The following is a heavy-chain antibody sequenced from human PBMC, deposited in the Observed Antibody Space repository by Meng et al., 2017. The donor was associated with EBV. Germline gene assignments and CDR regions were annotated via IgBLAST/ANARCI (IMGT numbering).Heavy chain of an antibody. V-gene: IGHV1-18*01. J-gene: IGHJ4*02. Sequence: QVCLGPAGAEVRKHGDAVQVSCKSSVSTIPGYGVSWLRQAPGQGLEWMAWLGAHDYDRSHAPKFQGRVTVTADRPTATAYMELRNLRSDDTGVYYCARGTPGRRYADYWGQGTLVTVSS. CDR2: LGAHDYDR. D-gene: IGHD3-10*01. CDR1: VSTIPGYG. CDR3: ARGTPGRRYADY.